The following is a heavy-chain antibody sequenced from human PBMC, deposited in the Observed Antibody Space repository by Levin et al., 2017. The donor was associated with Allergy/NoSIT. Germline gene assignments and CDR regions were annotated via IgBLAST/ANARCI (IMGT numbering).Heavy chain of an antibody. D-gene: IGHD3-10*01. J-gene: IGHJ4*02. Sequence: GESLKISCKASGYTFTSYYMHWVRQAPGQGLEWMGIINPSGGSTSYAQKFQGRVTMTRDTSTSTVYMELSSLRSEDTAVYYCARGPRRYGSGSYSSPQAVYWGQGTLVTVSS. CDR3: ARGPRRYGSGSYSSPQAVY. CDR2: INPSGGST. CDR1: GYTFTSYY. V-gene: IGHV1-46*01.